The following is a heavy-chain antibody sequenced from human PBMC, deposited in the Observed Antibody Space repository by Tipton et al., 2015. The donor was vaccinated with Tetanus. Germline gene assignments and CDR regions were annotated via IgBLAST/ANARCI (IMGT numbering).Heavy chain of an antibody. D-gene: IGHD6-13*01. CDR2: IYYSGST. CDR1: GGSISSGDYY. CDR3: ASHIAAAGKGYFDY. Sequence: TLSLTCTVSGGSISSGDYYWSWIRQPPGKGLEWIGYIYYSGSTYYNPSLKSRVTISVDTSKNQSSLKLSSVTAADTAVYYCASHIAAAGKGYFDYWGQGTLVTVSS. V-gene: IGHV4-30-4*01. J-gene: IGHJ4*02.